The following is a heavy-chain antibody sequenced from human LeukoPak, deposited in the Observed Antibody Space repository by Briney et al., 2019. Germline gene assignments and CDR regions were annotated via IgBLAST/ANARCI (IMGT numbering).Heavy chain of an antibody. CDR1: GGTFSSSA. Sequence: ASVKVSCKASGGTFSSSAISWVRQAPGQGLEWMGWISAYNGNTNYAQKLQGRVTMTTDTSTSTAYMELRSLRSDDTAVYYCARDEATYYYDSSGYYGVYWGQGTLVTVSS. CDR2: ISAYNGNT. J-gene: IGHJ4*02. D-gene: IGHD3-22*01. V-gene: IGHV1-18*01. CDR3: ARDEATYYYDSSGYYGVY.